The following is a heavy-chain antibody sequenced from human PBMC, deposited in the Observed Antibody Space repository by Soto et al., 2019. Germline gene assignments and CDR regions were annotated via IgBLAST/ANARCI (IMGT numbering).Heavy chain of an antibody. V-gene: IGHV3-33*01. CDR3: ARAHTMMILDRFDP. CDR1: GFKFRNYA. Sequence: LRLSCAASGFKFRNYAIHWVRQAPGKGLEWLAVIWFDGSKKYYADSVKGRFTISRDNSKNTVYLDMNSLTADDSGVFYCARAHTMMILDRFDPWGHGTLVTVSS. D-gene: IGHD3-22*01. J-gene: IGHJ5*02. CDR2: IWFDGSKK.